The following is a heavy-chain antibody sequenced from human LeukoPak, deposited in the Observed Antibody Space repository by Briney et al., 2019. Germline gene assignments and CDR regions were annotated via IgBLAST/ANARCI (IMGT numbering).Heavy chain of an antibody. CDR1: GGSFSSYA. J-gene: IGHJ5*02. CDR2: IIPIFGTA. Sequence: SVKVSCKASGGSFSSYAISWVRQAPGQGLEWMGGIIPIFGTANYAQKFQGRVTITADESTSTAYMELSSLRSEDTAVYYCARTGYDCVRRLGNWFDPWGQGTLVTVSS. V-gene: IGHV1-69*13. CDR3: ARTGYDCVRRLGNWFDP. D-gene: IGHD5-12*01.